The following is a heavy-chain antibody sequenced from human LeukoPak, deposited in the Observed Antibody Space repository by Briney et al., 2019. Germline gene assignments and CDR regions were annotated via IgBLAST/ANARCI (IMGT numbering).Heavy chain of an antibody. CDR1: GGSLSSGSYY. CDR2: IYTSGST. J-gene: IGHJ3*02. Sequence: PSETLSLTCTVSGGSLSSGSYYWSWIRQPAGKGLEWIGRIYTSGSTNYNPSLKSRVTISVDTSKNQFSLKLSSVTAADTAVYYCASRRGFGPNDAFDIWGQGTMVTVSS. CDR3: ASRRGFGPNDAFDI. D-gene: IGHD3-10*01. V-gene: IGHV4-61*02.